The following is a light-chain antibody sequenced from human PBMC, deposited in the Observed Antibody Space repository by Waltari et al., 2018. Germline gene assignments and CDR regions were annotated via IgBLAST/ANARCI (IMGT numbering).Light chain of an antibody. CDR1: QSIMSW. V-gene: IGKV1-5*03. Sequence: DVQMTQSPSTLSASVGDTVTITCRASQSIMSWLAWYQQKAGKAPKVLISKASTLESGVPSSFSGSESGTEFTLTISNLQPDDSATYYCQQYNTYYTFGQGTIVEIK. CDR3: QQYNTYYT. CDR2: KAS. J-gene: IGKJ2*01.